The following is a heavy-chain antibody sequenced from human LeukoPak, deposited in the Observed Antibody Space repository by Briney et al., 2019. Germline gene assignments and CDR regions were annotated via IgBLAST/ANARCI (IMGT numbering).Heavy chain of an antibody. CDR3: AKDSDCSSTSCQSY. D-gene: IGHD2-2*01. J-gene: IGHJ4*02. Sequence: GGSLRLSCAASGFTFSSYAMSWVRQAPGKGLEWVSAISGSGGSTYYADSVKGRFTISRDNSKNTLYLQMNSLRAEDTAVYYCAKDSDCSSTSCQSYWGQGTLVTVSS. V-gene: IGHV3-23*01. CDR1: GFTFSSYA. CDR2: ISGSGGST.